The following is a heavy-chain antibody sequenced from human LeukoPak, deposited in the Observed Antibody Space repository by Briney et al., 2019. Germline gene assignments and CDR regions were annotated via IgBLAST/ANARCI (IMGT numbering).Heavy chain of an antibody. Sequence: SETLSLTCTVSGGSISSYSWSWIRQPPGKGLEWIGYIYYSGSTNYNPSLKSRVTISVDTSKNQFSLKLSSVTAADTAVYYCARDAPDGIDYWGQGTLVTVSS. V-gene: IGHV4-59*01. CDR2: IYYSGST. J-gene: IGHJ4*02. D-gene: IGHD1-14*01. CDR1: GGSISSYS. CDR3: ARDAPDGIDY.